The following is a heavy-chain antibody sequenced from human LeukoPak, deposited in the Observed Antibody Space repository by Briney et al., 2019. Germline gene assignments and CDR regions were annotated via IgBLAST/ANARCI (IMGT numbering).Heavy chain of an antibody. J-gene: IGHJ4*02. D-gene: IGHD2-8*01. V-gene: IGHV3-30*04. CDR1: GFTFSTYA. CDR3: ARVYLERLTAGYFDH. Sequence: PGGSLRLSCAASGFTFSTYAMYWVRQAPGKGLEWVAVISDDGRHNYYADSVKGRFTISRDNSKSTLYLKMNSLRDDDSAAYFCARVYLERLTAGYFDHWGQGTQVTVSP. CDR2: ISDDGRHN.